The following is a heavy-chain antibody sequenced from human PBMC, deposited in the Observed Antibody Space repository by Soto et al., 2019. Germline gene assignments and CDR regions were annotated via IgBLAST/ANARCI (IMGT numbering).Heavy chain of an antibody. Sequence: ASVKVSCKASGYTFTSYGISWVRQAPGQGLEWMGWISAYNGNTNYAQKLQGRVTMTTDTSTSTAYMELRSLRSDDTAVYYCARDGFANAYYYYGMDVWGQGTTVTVSS. CDR1: GYTFTSYG. V-gene: IGHV1-18*01. CDR3: ARDGFANAYYYYGMDV. D-gene: IGHD3-10*01. J-gene: IGHJ6*02. CDR2: ISAYNGNT.